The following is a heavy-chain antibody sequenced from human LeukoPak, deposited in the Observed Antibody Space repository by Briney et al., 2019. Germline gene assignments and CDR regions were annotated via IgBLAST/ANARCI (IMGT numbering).Heavy chain of an antibody. V-gene: IGHV3-30*02. CDR3: ASLRGGSSSSPYFDY. J-gene: IGHJ4*02. CDR1: GFTFSSYG. Sequence: GGSLRPSCAASGFTFSSYGMHWVRQAPGKGLEWVAFIRYDGSNKYYADSVKGRFTISRDNSKNTLYLQMNSLRAEDTAVYYCASLRGGSSSSPYFDYWGQGTLVTVSS. D-gene: IGHD6-6*01. CDR2: IRYDGSNK.